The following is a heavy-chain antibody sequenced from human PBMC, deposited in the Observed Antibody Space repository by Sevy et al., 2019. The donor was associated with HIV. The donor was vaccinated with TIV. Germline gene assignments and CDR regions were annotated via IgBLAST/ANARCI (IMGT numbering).Heavy chain of an antibody. V-gene: IGHV3-66*01. CDR3: ARDRYYDASGYYYYYYGMDV. J-gene: IGHJ6*02. Sequence: GSLRLSCEASGFTVSGNYMAWVRLAPGKGLEWVSLIDSGGSTYYANSVKGRFTISRDNAKNPLYLQMNPLRAEDTAVYFCARDRYYDASGYYYYYYGMDVWGQGTTVTVSS. D-gene: IGHD3-22*01. CDR2: IDSGGST. CDR1: GFTVSGNY.